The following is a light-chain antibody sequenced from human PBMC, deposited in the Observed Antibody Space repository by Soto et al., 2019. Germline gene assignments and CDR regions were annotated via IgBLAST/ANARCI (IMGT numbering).Light chain of an antibody. Sequence: QSALTQPASVSGSPGQSITISCTGTSSDVGRYNYVSWYQQHPGKAPKLMIYDVSNRPSGVSDRFSGSKSGNTASLTISGLQAEDEADYYCNSYAGSSAPYVFGTGTQLTVL. CDR1: SSDVGRYNY. J-gene: IGLJ1*01. V-gene: IGLV2-14*01. CDR3: NSYAGSSAPYV. CDR2: DVS.